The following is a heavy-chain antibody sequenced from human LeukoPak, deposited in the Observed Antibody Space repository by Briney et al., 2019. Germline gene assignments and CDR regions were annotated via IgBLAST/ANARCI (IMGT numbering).Heavy chain of an antibody. Sequence: GGSLRLSCAASGFTVSSNYMSWVRQAPGKGLEWVASINPDGNKKYSADSVKGRFTISRDNAENSLYLQMNSLRVEDTAFYYCARDLAYSRLDYWGQGMLVTVSS. CDR2: INPDGNKK. J-gene: IGHJ4*02. V-gene: IGHV3-7*01. D-gene: IGHD5-18*01. CDR3: ARDLAYSRLDY. CDR1: GFTVSSNY.